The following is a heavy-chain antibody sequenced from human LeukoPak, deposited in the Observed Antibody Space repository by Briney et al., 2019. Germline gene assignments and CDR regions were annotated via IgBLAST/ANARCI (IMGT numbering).Heavy chain of an antibody. V-gene: IGHV4-59*12. D-gene: IGHD3-10*01. Sequence: SETLSLTCTVSGDSISSYYWSWIRQPPGKGLEWIGYMYYSGSTTNYNPSLKSRVTISIDTPRNQFSLKLSSVTAADTAVYYCARVPAVRGANIWGQGTMVTVSS. J-gene: IGHJ3*02. CDR1: GDSISSYY. CDR2: MYYSGSTT. CDR3: ARVPAVRGANI.